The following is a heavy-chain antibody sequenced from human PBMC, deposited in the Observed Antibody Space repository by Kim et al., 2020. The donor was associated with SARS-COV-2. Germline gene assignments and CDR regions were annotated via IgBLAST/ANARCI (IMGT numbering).Heavy chain of an antibody. D-gene: IGHD1-26*01. V-gene: IGHV3-11*01. J-gene: IGHJ4*02. Sequence: RTIYSADSAKGRFTIPRDKAKNSLYLQMNSLRAEDTAVYYCARDVGYFDYWGQGTLVTVSS. CDR2: RTI. CDR3: ARDVGYFDY.